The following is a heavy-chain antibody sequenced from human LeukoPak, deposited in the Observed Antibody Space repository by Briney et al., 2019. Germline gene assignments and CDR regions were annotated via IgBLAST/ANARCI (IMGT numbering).Heavy chain of an antibody. V-gene: IGHV1-18*01. CDR2: ISAYNGNT. CDR3: ARVPITIFGVVINTDLDY. Sequence: ASVKVFCKASGYTFTSYGISWVRQAPGQGLEWMGWISAYNGNTNYAQKLQGRVTMTTDTSTSTAYMELRSLRSDDTAVYYCARVPITIFGVVINTDLDYWGQGTLVTVSS. D-gene: IGHD3-3*01. J-gene: IGHJ4*02. CDR1: GYTFTSYG.